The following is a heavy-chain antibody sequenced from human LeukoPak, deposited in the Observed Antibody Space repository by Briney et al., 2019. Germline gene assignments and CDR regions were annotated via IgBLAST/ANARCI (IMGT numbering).Heavy chain of an antibody. CDR3: GREVTGGTVSLYC. V-gene: IGHV3-7*04. CDR1: GFTFSSYW. J-gene: IGHJ4*02. D-gene: IGHD4-23*01. CDR2: IKEDGSDK. Sequence: AGSLTLTSAASGFTFSSYWLSWIRQAPGKGLEWVANIKEDGSDKNYVDSVRGRFTISRDNAKNALYLQMNSLRAEDTAVYYCGREVTGGTVSLYCWGQRNVLPVSP.